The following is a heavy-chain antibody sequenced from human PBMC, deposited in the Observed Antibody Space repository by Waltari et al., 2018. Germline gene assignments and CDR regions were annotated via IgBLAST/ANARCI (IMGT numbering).Heavy chain of an antibody. D-gene: IGHD1-26*01. Sequence: QVQLVQSGAEMKKPGASMRVSCNASGYTFIDYYVHWVRQSPGQGLEWMGWINPNSGGANFARRFQGRISMARDVSTNLAYMELRRLTSSDTAIYYCARGPPVGAGFNPDLDVWGQGTLVTVSS. CDR3: ARGPPVGAGFNPDLDV. CDR1: GYTFIDYY. J-gene: IGHJ4*02. CDR2: INPNSGGA. V-gene: IGHV1-2*02.